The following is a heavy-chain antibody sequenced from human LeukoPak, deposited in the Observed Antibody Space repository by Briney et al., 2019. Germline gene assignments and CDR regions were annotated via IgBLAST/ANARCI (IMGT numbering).Heavy chain of an antibody. CDR1: GYTFTYYF. D-gene: IGHD6-6*01. Sequence: SVKVSCKASGYTFTYYFIHWVRQAPGQGLEWMGRIIPIFGTANYAQKFQGRVTITTDESTSTAYMELNSLRSEDAAVYYCAREQVAARFQIDYWGQGTLVTVSS. CDR3: AREQVAARFQIDY. V-gene: IGHV1-69*05. CDR2: IIPIFGTA. J-gene: IGHJ4*02.